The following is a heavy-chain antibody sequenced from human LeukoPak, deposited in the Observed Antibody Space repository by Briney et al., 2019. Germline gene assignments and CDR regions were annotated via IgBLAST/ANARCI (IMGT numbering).Heavy chain of an antibody. CDR3: ARAVPYSGSLLDY. CDR1: GGSISSGSYY. J-gene: IGHJ4*02. CDR2: IYTSGST. Sequence: PSQTLSLTCTVSGGSISSGSYYWSWIRQPAGKGLEWIGRIYTSGSTNYNPSLKSRVTISVDTSKSQFSLKLSSVTAADTAVYYCARAVPYSGSLLDYWGQGTLVTVSS. D-gene: IGHD1-26*01. V-gene: IGHV4-61*02.